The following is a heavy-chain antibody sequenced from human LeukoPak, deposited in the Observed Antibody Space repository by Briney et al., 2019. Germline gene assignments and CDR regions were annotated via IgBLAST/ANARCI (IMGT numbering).Heavy chain of an antibody. V-gene: IGHV3-30*02. CDR2: IRYDGSNK. CDR3: AKDHRYCSGGSCYGADY. J-gene: IGHJ4*02. D-gene: IGHD2-15*01. CDR1: GFSFSSYG. Sequence: PGGSLRLSCAASGFSFSSYGMNWVRQAPGKGLEWVAFIRYDGSNKYYADSVKGRFTISRDDSKNTPYLQMNSLRAEDTAVYYCAKDHRYCSGGSCYGADYWGQGTLVTVSS.